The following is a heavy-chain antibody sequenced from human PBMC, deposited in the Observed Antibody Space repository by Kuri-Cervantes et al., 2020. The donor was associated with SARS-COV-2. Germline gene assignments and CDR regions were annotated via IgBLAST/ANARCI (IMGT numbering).Heavy chain of an antibody. CDR1: GGSISSYY. J-gene: IGHJ6*03. CDR2: IYYSGST. V-gene: IGHV4-59*01. D-gene: IGHD3-22*01. Sequence: SETLSLTCTVSGGSISSYYWSWIRQPPGKGLEWIGYIYYSGSTSYNPSLKSRVTISIDTSKNQFSLKLTSMTAADTAVYYCARGWLLPHYYYYMDVWGKATTATVSS. CDR3: ARGWLLPHYYYYMDV.